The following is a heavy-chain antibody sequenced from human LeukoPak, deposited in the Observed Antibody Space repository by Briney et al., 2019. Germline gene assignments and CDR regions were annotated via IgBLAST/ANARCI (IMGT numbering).Heavy chain of an antibody. CDR2: FYPEDGET. D-gene: IGHD4-17*01. Sequence: ASVKVSCKASGYSFTSHYMHWVRQAPGKGLEWMGGFYPEDGETFYAQKFQGRVTMTEDTSTDTAYMELSSLRSEDTAVYYYTVDYWGQGTLVTVSS. CDR3: TVDY. V-gene: IGHV1-24*01. J-gene: IGHJ4*02. CDR1: GYSFTSHY.